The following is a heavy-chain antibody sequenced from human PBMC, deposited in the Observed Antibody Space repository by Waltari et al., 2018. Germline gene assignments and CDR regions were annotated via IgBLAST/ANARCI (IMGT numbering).Heavy chain of an antibody. J-gene: IGHJ5*02. Sequence: EVQLVQSGAEVKKPGESLKISCTASGYSFTSYWIGWVRQMPGKGLEWMGIIYPGDSDTRYSPSFQGQVTISADKSISTAYLQWSSLKASDTAMYYCARSYYDILTGYYRWFDPWGQGTLVTVSS. CDR2: IYPGDSDT. CDR1: GYSFTSYW. CDR3: ARSYYDILTGYYRWFDP. V-gene: IGHV5-51*01. D-gene: IGHD3-9*01.